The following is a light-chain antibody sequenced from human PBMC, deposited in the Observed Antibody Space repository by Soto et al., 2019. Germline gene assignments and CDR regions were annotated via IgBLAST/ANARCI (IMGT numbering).Light chain of an antibody. V-gene: IGLV2-11*01. J-gene: IGLJ1*01. CDR3: CSYAGSYPLYV. Sequence: QSVLTQPRSVSGSPGHSVTISCTGTSSDVGGYNYVSWYQQHPGKAPKLMIYDVSKRPSGVPDRFSGSKSGNTASLTISGLQAEDEADYYCCSYAGSYPLYVFGTGTKVTVL. CDR1: SSDVGGYNY. CDR2: DVS.